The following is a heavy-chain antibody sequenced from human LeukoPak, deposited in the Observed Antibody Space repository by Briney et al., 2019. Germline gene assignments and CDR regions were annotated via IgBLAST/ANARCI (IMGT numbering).Heavy chain of an antibody. J-gene: IGHJ4*02. D-gene: IGHD3-16*01. Sequence: SQTLSLTCTVSGGSISSGDYYWSWIRQPPGKGLEWIGYIYYSGSTYYNPSLKSRVTISLDTSKNQFSLRLSSVTAADTAVYYCARVGDYALKDWGQGTLVTVSS. CDR1: GGSISSGDYY. CDR3: ARVGDYALKD. V-gene: IGHV4-30-4*01. CDR2: IYYSGST.